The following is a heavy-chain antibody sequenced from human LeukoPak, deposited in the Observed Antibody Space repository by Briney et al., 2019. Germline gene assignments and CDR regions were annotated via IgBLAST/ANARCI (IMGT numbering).Heavy chain of an antibody. CDR1: GGSISSKSHY. CDR2: IYYSGTT. J-gene: IGHJ4*02. CDR3: ATPAGPFGDYDN. V-gene: IGHV4-39*01. Sequence: SETLSLTCTVSGGSISSKSHYWGWIRQPPGKGLEWIGSIYYSGTTYYSPSLKSRVTISVDTSKNQFSLKLSSVTAADTAVYYCATPAGPFGDYDNWVQGTLVIVSS. D-gene: IGHD4-17*01.